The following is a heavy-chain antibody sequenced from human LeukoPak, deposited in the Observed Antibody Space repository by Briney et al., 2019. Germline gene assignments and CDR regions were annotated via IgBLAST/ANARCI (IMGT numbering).Heavy chain of an antibody. CDR2: ISSGGNT. J-gene: IGHJ4*02. CDR3: GRLTS. Sequence: PGGSLRLSCAASGFTVSTNYMSWVRQAPGKGLEWVSVISSGGNTYYADSVKGRFTISRDNSKNAMYLQMNSLRAEDTAVYYCGRLTSWGQGTLVTVSS. D-gene: IGHD4/OR15-4a*01. V-gene: IGHV3-53*01. CDR1: GFTVSTNY.